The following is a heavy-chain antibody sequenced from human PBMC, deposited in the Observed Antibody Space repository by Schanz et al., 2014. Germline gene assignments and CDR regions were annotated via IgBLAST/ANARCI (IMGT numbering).Heavy chain of an antibody. CDR3: AKDLYNYGIFDS. D-gene: IGHD3-16*01. J-gene: IGHJ5*01. V-gene: IGHV3-9*01. Sequence: VHLVESGGGLVQPGRSLRLSCVASGFRFDDYAMHWVRQAPGKGLEWVSGMSWNAGSLGYGDSVKGRFTIARDNAKNSLYLQMNSLRADDTAVYYCAKDLYNYGIFDSWGQGTLVTVSS. CDR1: GFRFDDYA. CDR2: MSWNAGSL.